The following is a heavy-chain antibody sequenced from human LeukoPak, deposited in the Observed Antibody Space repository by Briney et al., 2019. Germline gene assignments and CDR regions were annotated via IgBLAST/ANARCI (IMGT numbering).Heavy chain of an antibody. D-gene: IGHD5/OR15-5a*01. Sequence: ASVKVSCKASGYTFTGYYMHWVRQAPGQGLEWMGWINPNSGGTSYAQKFQGRVTMTRDTSISTAYMELSRLRSDDTAVYYCARGGWDIYDNWFDPWGQGTLVTVSS. J-gene: IGHJ5*02. CDR2: INPNSGGT. V-gene: IGHV1-2*02. CDR1: GYTFTGYY. CDR3: ARGGWDIYDNWFDP.